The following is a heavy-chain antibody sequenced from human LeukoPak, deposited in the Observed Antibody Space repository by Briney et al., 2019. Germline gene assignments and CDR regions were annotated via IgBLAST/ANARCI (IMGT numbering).Heavy chain of an antibody. V-gene: IGHV3-23*01. CDR1: GFIFNNYG. Sequence: GGSLRLSCAASGFIFNNYGLVWVRQAPGKGLEWVSAISNDGGGTQYADFVEGRFTISRDNSKNTLFLLMSSLRAEDTALYYCAKGSSGYFADLWGQGTLVTVSS. D-gene: IGHD3-22*01. J-gene: IGHJ5*02. CDR3: AKGSSGYFADL. CDR2: ISNDGGGT.